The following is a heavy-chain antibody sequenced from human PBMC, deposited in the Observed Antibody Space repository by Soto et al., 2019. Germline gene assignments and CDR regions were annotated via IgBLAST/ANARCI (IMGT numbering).Heavy chain of an antibody. CDR3: NRGSEYDFWSGYL. J-gene: IGHJ4*02. V-gene: IGHV1-69*06. D-gene: IGHD3-3*01. CDR1: GGTSTRYA. CDR2: IVPMFGTS. Sequence: QERLVQSGAEVRKPGSSVKVSCKVTGGTSTRYAINWVRQAPGQGLEWMGGIVPMFGTSKYAQKFQGRVTITADTSTKIGYMELRRLRSEDTAVYYCNRGSEYDFWSGYLWGQGTLVSVSS.